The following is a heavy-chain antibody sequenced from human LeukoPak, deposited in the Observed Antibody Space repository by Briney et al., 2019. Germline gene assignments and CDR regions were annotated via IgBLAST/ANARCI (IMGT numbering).Heavy chain of an antibody. J-gene: IGHJ4*02. D-gene: IGHD1-1*01. CDR3: ARGQTDFDY. V-gene: IGHV4-59*01. CDR1: GGSISTYY. CDR2: IYFGGST. Sequence: SETLSLTCAVSGGSISTYYWSWIRQPPGKGLEWIGNIYFGGSTKYNPSLKSRITISIDTSKKQLSLKLSSVTAADTAVYYCARGQTDFDYWGQGTLVTVSS.